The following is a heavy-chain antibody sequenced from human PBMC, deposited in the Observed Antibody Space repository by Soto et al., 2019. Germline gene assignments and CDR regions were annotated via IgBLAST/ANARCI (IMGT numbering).Heavy chain of an antibody. CDR2: IYYTGTT. CDR1: GGSISITGCY. CDR3: ARGRFGAASDFDY. J-gene: IGHJ4*02. V-gene: IGHV4-31*03. D-gene: IGHD3-3*01. Sequence: QVQLQESGPGLVKPSQTLSLTCTVSGGSISITGCYWTWIRQHPGKDLEWIGYIYYTGTTNYSPSLKSRVTISVDTSNNQFSLDLNSVTAADTAVYYCARGRFGAASDFDYWGQGTLVTVSS.